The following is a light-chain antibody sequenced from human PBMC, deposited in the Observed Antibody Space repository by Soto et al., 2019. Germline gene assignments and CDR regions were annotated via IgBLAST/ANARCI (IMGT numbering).Light chain of an antibody. V-gene: IGKV3-20*01. Sequence: IVLTQYPGTLSLSPGERATLSCRASQSVSSSYLAWYQQKPGQAPRLLIYGASSRATGIPDRFSGSGSGTDFTLTISRLETADFAVYYCQQYGSSPTVTFGGGTKVDIK. J-gene: IGKJ4*01. CDR3: QQYGSSPTVT. CDR2: GAS. CDR1: QSVSSSY.